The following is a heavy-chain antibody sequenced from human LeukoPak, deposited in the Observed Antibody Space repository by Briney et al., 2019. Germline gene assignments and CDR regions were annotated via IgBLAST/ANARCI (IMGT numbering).Heavy chain of an antibody. V-gene: IGHV4-34*01. CDR1: GGSLSGYY. Sequence: PSETLSLTCAVYGGSLSGYYWSWIRRPPGKGLEWIGEINHSGSTNYNPSLKSGVTISVDTSKNQFSLKLSSVTAADTAVYYCARGPRRYCSSTSCTYYFDYWGQGTLVTVSS. D-gene: IGHD2-2*01. CDR3: ARGPRRYCSSTSCTYYFDY. CDR2: INHSGST. J-gene: IGHJ4*02.